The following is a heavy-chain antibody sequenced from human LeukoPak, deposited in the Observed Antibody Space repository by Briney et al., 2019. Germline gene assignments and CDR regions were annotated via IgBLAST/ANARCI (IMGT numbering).Heavy chain of an antibody. CDR2: IYWDDDK. V-gene: IGHV2-5*02. Sequence: SGPTLVNPTQTLTLTCTFSGFSLSTSGVGVGWIRQPPGKALEWLALIYWDDDKRYSPSLKSRLTITKDTSKNQVVLTMTNMDPVDTATYYCAHTSPLVSGVWGGSDYWGQGTLVTVSS. CDR1: GFSLSTSGVG. J-gene: IGHJ4*02. D-gene: IGHD2-8*02. CDR3: AHTSPLVSGVWGGSDY.